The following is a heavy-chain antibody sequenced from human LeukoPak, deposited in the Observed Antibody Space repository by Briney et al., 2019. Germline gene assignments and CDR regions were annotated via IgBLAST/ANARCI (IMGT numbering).Heavy chain of an antibody. V-gene: IGHV4-30-2*01. CDR3: ARVMVDTAMVTDAFDI. Sequence: SQTLSLTCAVSGGSISSGGYSWSWIRQPPGKGLEWIGYIYHSGSTYYNPSLKSRVTISVDRSKNQFSLKLSSVTAADTAVYYCARVMVDTAMVTDAFDIWGQGTMVTVSS. J-gene: IGHJ3*02. D-gene: IGHD5-18*01. CDR2: IYHSGST. CDR1: GGSISSGGYS.